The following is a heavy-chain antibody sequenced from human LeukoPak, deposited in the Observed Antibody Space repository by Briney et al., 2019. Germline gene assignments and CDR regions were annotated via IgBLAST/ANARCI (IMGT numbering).Heavy chain of an antibody. V-gene: IGHV4-4*07. CDR1: GGSISSYY. CDR2: IYTSGST. Sequence: SETPSLTCTVSGGSISSYYWSWIRQPAGKGLGWIGRIYTSGSTNYNPSLKSRVTMSVDTSKNQFSLKLSSVTAADTAVYYCARDNPHYYDSSGYDAFDIWGQGTMVTVSS. J-gene: IGHJ3*02. CDR3: ARDNPHYYDSSGYDAFDI. D-gene: IGHD3-22*01.